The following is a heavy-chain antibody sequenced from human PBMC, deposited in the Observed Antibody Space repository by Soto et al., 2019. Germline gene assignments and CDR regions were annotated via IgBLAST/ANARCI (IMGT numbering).Heavy chain of an antibody. Sequence: GGSLRLSCAASGFTFSSYGMHWVRQAPGKGLEWVAVIWYDGSNKYYADSVKGRFTISRDNSKNTLYLQMNSLRAEDTAVYYCARDLVDRFDGSSFHLALDYWGQGTLVTISS. D-gene: IGHD6-13*01. J-gene: IGHJ4*02. CDR1: GFTFSSYG. V-gene: IGHV3-33*01. CDR3: ARDLVDRFDGSSFHLALDY. CDR2: IWYDGSNK.